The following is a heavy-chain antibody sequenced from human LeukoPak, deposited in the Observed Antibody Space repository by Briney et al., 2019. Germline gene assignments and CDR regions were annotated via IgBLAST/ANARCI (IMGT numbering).Heavy chain of an antibody. D-gene: IGHD2-15*01. CDR3: VRGGASTWS. Sequence: GGSLRLSCAASGFSFSNHGIHWVGQAPGKGLEWVSLIWYDGSNKYYADSVKGRFTISRDDSKTTVYLQMNSLRAEDTSVYYCVRGGASTWSWGQGTLVTVSS. J-gene: IGHJ5*02. V-gene: IGHV3-33*01. CDR2: IWYDGSNK. CDR1: GFSFSNHG.